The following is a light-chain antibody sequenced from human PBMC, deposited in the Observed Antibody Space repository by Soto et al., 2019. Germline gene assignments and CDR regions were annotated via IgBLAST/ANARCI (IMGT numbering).Light chain of an antibody. CDR2: EAA. J-gene: IGKJ1*01. CDR3: QQSNNYPWS. CDR1: QYIHNY. V-gene: IGKV1-5*03. Sequence: DIQMTQSPSTLSASVGDRVTITCRASQYIHNYLAWYQQKPGEAPKLLIYEAANLETGVPSRFSGSGTGTEFTLTISSLQPDYCATYYCQQSNNYPWSFGQGTRVEI.